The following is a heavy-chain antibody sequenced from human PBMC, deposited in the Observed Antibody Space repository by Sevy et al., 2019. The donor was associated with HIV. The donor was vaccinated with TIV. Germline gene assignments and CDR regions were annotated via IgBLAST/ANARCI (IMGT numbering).Heavy chain of an antibody. CDR3: ATDRSWFDP. V-gene: IGHV3-15*01. Sequence: GGSLRLSCAASGLTFTSAWMSWVRQAPEKGLEWVGRIKSKNDGRTADYAAPVKGRFTILRDDSQNTIYLQMNSLESEDTGVYYCATDRSWFDPWGQGTLVTVSS. CDR2: IKSKNDGRTA. J-gene: IGHJ5*02. CDR1: GLTFTSAW.